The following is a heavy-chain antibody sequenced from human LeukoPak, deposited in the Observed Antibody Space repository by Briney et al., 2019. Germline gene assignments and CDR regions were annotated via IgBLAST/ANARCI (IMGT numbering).Heavy chain of an antibody. D-gene: IGHD3-22*01. CDR2: IYYSGST. CDR1: GCSISSYY. CDR3: ASGIDSSGYYPGDY. Sequence: SETLSLTCTVSGCSISSYYWSWIRQPPGKGLEWIGYIYYSGSTNYNPSLKSRVTISVDTSKNQFSLKLSSVTAADSAVYYCASGIDSSGYYPGDYWGQGTLVTVSS. V-gene: IGHV4-59*01. J-gene: IGHJ4*02.